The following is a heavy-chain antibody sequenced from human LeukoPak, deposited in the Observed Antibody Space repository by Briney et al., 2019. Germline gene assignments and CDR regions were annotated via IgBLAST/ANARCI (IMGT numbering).Heavy chain of an antibody. D-gene: IGHD1-26*01. J-gene: IGHJ4*02. CDR1: GYTFTGYY. V-gene: IGHV1-2*02. Sequence: GASVKVSCKASGYTFTGYYMHWVRQAPGQGLEWMGWINPNSGGTNYAQKFQGRVTMTRDTSISTAYMELSRLRSDDTAVYYCACLWEARVARTANRVFDYWGQGTLVTVSS. CDR3: ACLWEARVARTANRVFDY. CDR2: INPNSGGT.